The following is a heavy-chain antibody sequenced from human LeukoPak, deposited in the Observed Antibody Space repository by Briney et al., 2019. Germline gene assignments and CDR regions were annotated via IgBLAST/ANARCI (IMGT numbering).Heavy chain of an antibody. CDR1: GYDFTSVG. Sequence: ASVKVSCKASGYDFTSVGITWVRRAPGQGLEWMGWISPYNGNTRYAQKFQGRVAMTTDTSTSTAYMELRSLRSDDTAVYYCARDQGSGWTYYFDYWGQGTLVTVSS. V-gene: IGHV1-18*01. CDR3: ARDQGSGWTYYFDY. J-gene: IGHJ4*02. CDR2: ISPYNGNT. D-gene: IGHD6-19*01.